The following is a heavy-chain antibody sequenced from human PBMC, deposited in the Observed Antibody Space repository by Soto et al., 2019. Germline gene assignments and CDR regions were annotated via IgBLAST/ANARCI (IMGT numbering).Heavy chain of an antibody. J-gene: IGHJ6*02. V-gene: IGHV1-8*01. CDR1: GYTFTNYD. Sequence: QVQLVQSGAEVKKPGASVEVSCKASGYTFTNYDINWVRQATGQGLEWMGWMNPNSGNTDYAQKFQGRVTMTRNTSISTAYMELSSLRSEDTAVYYCANRFYYHGMDVWGQGTTVTVSS. CDR2: MNPNSGNT. CDR3: ANRFYYHGMDV.